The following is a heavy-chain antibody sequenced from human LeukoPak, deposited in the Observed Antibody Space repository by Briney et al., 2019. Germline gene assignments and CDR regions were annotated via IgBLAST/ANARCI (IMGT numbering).Heavy chain of an antibody. CDR3: ARGYSSSWSLYYYYMDV. V-gene: IGHV1-8*01. CDR2: MNSNNANT. Sequence: ASVKVSCKASGYTFTSYNINWVRQATGQGLEWMGWMNSNNANTGFAQKFQGRVTVTRNTSISTAYMELSSLTSEDTAVYYCARGYSSSWSLYYYYMDVWGKGTTVTVSS. D-gene: IGHD6-13*01. J-gene: IGHJ6*03. CDR1: GYTFTSYN.